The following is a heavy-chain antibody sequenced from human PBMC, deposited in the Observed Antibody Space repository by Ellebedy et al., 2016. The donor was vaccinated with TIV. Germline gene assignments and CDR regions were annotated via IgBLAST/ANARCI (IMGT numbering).Heavy chain of an antibody. CDR1: GFTFRSYS. J-gene: IGHJ3*01. CDR2: ISVHICNT. D-gene: IGHD5/OR15-5a*01. CDR3: ASSVTRNRVRGDAFDV. Sequence: AASVTVSCKASGFTFRSYSINWVRQAPGHGLEWMGWISVHICNTNYAQRLQGRVTITTDTSTNTAFMELRSLRSDDTAVYYCASSVTRNRVRGDAFDVWGQGTMVSVSS. V-gene: IGHV1-18*04.